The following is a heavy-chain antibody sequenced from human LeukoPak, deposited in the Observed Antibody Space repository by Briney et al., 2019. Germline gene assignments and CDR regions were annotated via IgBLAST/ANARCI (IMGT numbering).Heavy chain of an antibody. Sequence: GGSLRLSCEVSGFTFSSYGMHWVRQAPGKGLEWVAVIWNDGNNKYYGDSVKGRFTISRDNSRNTLYLQMNGLRAEDRAVYYCAKGGVTSGWPTPFDSWGQGTLVTVSS. D-gene: IGHD6-19*01. J-gene: IGHJ4*02. CDR2: IWNDGNNK. CDR1: GFTFSSYG. CDR3: AKGGVTSGWPTPFDS. V-gene: IGHV3-33*03.